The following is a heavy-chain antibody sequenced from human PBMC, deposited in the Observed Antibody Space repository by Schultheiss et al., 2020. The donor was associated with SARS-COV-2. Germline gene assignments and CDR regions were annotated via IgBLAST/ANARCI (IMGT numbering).Heavy chain of an antibody. CDR2: IVGSGDST. V-gene: IGHV3-23*01. D-gene: IGHD2-8*01. CDR1: GFTFSSYA. Sequence: GGSLRLSCAASGFTFSSYAMHWVRQAPGKGLEWVSSIVGSGDSTDYADSVKGRFTISRDNSENTLYLQMNSLRAEDTAVYYCARGTYYYYGMDVWGQGTTVTVSS. J-gene: IGHJ6*02. CDR3: ARGTYYYYGMDV.